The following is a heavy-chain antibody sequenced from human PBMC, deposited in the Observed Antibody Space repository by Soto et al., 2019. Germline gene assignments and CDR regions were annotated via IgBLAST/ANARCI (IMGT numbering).Heavy chain of an antibody. J-gene: IGHJ6*02. CDR3: TRKRFGMDV. CDR2: IKEDGSEK. CDR1: GFTFSNSW. Sequence: GALRLSCAASGFTFSNSWMSWVRQAPGKGLEWVANIKEDGSEKDYVDPVKGRFTITRDNAKNSLYLQMNNLRAEDTAVYFCTRKRFGMDVWGQGTTVTVSS. V-gene: IGHV3-7*03.